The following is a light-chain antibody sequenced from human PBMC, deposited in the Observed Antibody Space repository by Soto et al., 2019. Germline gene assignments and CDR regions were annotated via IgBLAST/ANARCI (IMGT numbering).Light chain of an antibody. CDR3: QQYGSSPQT. V-gene: IGKV3-20*01. J-gene: IGKJ2*01. Sequence: EIVLTQAPGTLSLSPGERATLSCRASQSVYNRFLAWYQQKPGQAPSLLIYGASSRATGIPDRFSGSGSGTDFTLTISRLEPEDFAVYYCQQYGSSPQTFGQGTKLEIK. CDR1: QSVYNRF. CDR2: GAS.